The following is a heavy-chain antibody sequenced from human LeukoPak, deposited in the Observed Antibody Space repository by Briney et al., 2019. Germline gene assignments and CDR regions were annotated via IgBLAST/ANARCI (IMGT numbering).Heavy chain of an antibody. CDR1: GIIFSNYW. CDR2: INRDGSST. V-gene: IGHV3-74*01. D-gene: IGHD6-25*01. J-gene: IGHJ6*03. Sequence: GGSLRLSCAASGIIFSNYWMHWVRQAPGKGLVWVSRINRDGSSTSYADSVKGRFTISRDNSKNTLYLQMNSLRAEDTAVYYCAKQRLSRARDYMDVWGKGTTVTVSS. CDR3: AKQRLSRARDYMDV.